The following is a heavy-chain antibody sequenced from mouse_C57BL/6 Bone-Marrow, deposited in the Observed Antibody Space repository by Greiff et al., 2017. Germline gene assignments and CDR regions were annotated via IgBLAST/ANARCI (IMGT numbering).Heavy chain of an antibody. CDR3: ASYYYGSRGAWFAY. Sequence: VQLQQSGAELARPGASVKLSCKASGYTFTSYGISWVKQRTGQGLEGIGEIYPRSCNTYYNEKFKGKATLTADKSSRTAYMELRSLTSEDSAVYFCASYYYGSRGAWFAYWGQGTLVTVSA. J-gene: IGHJ3*01. D-gene: IGHD1-1*01. CDR2: IYPRSCNT. V-gene: IGHV1-81*01. CDR1: GYTFTSYG.